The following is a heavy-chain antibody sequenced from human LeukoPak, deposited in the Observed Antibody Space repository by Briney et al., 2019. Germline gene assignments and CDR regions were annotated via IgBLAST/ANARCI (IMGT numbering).Heavy chain of an antibody. J-gene: IGHJ4*02. CDR2: IWYDGSNK. V-gene: IGHV3-33*01. CDR1: GFTFSSYG. Sequence: GRSLRLSCAASGFTFSSYGMHWVRQAPGKGLEWVAVIWYDGSNKYYADSVKGRFTISRDNSKNTLYLQMNSLRAEDTAVYYCARDVSSSWPFHYFVYWGQGTLVTVSS. CDR3: ARDVSSSWPFHYFVY. D-gene: IGHD6-13*01.